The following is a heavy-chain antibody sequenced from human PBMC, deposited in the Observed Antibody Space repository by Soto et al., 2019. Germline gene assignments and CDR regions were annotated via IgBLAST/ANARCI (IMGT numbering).Heavy chain of an antibody. J-gene: IGHJ4*02. Sequence: GGSLRLSCAASGFTFTSYAMNWVRQAPGKGLEWVSVISGSGGSTYYADSVKGRFTISRDNSKSTLYLEMNSLRAEDTAVYHCARASGYSGYDYLDYWGQGTLVTVSS. CDR3: ARASGYSGYDYLDY. V-gene: IGHV3-23*01. CDR2: ISGSGGST. D-gene: IGHD5-12*01. CDR1: GFTFTSYA.